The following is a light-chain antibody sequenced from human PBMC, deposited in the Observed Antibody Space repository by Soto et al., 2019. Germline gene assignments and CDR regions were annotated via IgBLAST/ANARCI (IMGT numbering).Light chain of an antibody. V-gene: IGKV1-5*03. J-gene: IGKJ1*01. Sequence: DILMTQSPSTLSASVGDRVTITCRASQSISSWLAWYQQKPGKAPKLLIYKASSLESGVPSRFSRSGSGTDFTLSISSLQPDDFATYYCQQYNSYWTFGQGTKVEIK. CDR3: QQYNSYWT. CDR1: QSISSW. CDR2: KAS.